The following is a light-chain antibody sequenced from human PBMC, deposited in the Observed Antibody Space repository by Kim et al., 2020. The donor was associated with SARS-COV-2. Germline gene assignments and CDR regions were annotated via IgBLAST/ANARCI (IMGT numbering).Light chain of an antibody. CDR1: QIMNSW. CDR2: DTS. V-gene: IGKV1D-16*01. CDR3: QQYYTAPLT. Sequence: DIQMTQSPSSLSASVGDRVTITCRASQIMNSWLAWYQQRPGKAPQPLIYDTSKLEAGVPSRFSGSGSGTDFALTISSLQPEDFATYYCQQYYTAPLTFGQGTKVEIK. J-gene: IGKJ1*01.